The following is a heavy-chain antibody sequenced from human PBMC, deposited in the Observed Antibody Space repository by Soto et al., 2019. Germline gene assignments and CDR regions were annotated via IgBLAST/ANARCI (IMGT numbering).Heavy chain of an antibody. D-gene: IGHD6-19*01. V-gene: IGHV3-9*01. CDR2: ISWNSGAI. Sequence: PGGSLRLSCAASGFTFDDFAMYWVRQAPGKGLEWVSSISWNSGAIGYADSVKGRFTISRDNAKNSLYLQMNSLRPEDTALYYCAKALSQRYNSGWPYFDYWGQGTLVTVS. CDR3: AKALSQRYNSGWPYFDY. J-gene: IGHJ4*02. CDR1: GFTFDDFA.